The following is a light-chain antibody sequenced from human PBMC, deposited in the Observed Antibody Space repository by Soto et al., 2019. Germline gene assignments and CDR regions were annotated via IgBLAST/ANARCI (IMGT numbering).Light chain of an antibody. J-gene: IGLJ1*01. CDR2: GNN. V-gene: IGLV1-40*01. Sequence: QSVLAQPPSVSGAPGQEVTISCTGSSSNIGAGYDLHWYQQLPGTAPKLLLYGNNNRPSGVPDRFSGSKSGTSASLAITGLQAEDEADYYCQSYDSSLSAYVFGTGTKLTV. CDR3: QSYDSSLSAYV. CDR1: SSNIGAGYD.